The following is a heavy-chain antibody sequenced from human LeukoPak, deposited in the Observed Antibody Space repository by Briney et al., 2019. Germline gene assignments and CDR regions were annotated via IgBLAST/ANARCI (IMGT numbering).Heavy chain of an antibody. CDR2: INHSGST. Sequence: GSLRLSCVVSGITLSNYGMSWVRQPPGKGLEWIGEINHSGSTNYNPSLKSRVTISVDTSKNQFSLKLSSVTAADTAVYYCARGTHITNWFDPWGQGTLVTVSS. D-gene: IGHD2-15*01. CDR3: ARGTHITNWFDP. CDR1: GITLSNYG. J-gene: IGHJ5*02. V-gene: IGHV4-34*01.